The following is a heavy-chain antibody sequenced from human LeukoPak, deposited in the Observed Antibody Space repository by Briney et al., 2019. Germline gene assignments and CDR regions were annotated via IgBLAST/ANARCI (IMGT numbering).Heavy chain of an antibody. CDR2: IYHSGST. CDR1: GGSISSGGYY. Sequence: SETLSLTCTVSGGSISSGGYYWSWIRQPPGKGLEWIGYIYHSGSTYYNPSLKSRVTISVDRSKNQFSLKLSSVTAADTAVYYCANYSERHFDYWGQGTLVTVSS. CDR3: ANYSERHFDY. D-gene: IGHD4-11*01. V-gene: IGHV4-30-2*01. J-gene: IGHJ4*02.